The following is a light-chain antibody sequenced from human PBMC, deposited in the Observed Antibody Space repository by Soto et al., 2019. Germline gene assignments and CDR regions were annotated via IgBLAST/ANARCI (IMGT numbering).Light chain of an antibody. Sequence: EIVLAHSPGTLSLSPGEGATLSCRASQSIDSSYVAWYRQKPGQAPTILIYGTSRRATGVSDRFSGSGSGTDFTLSISRLEPEDFAVYFCQLAGTFGPGAKVEVK. CDR1: QSIDSSY. CDR3: QLAGT. J-gene: IGKJ3*01. V-gene: IGKV3-20*01. CDR2: GTS.